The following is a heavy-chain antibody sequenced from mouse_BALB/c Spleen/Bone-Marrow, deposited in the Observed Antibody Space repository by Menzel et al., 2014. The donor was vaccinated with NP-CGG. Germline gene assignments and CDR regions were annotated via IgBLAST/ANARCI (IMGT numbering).Heavy chain of an antibody. J-gene: IGHJ1*01. V-gene: IGHV1-14*01. CDR1: GYTFTSYV. D-gene: IGHD2-2*01. CDR3: ARSLYGYDWYFDV. Sequence: VQLQQSGPELVKPGASVKMSCKASGYTFTSYVVHWVKQKPGQGLEWIGNINPYNDDTMYNEKFKGKATLTSDRSSSTAYMELSSLTSEDSAVYYCARSLYGYDWYFDVWGAGTPVTVSS. CDR2: INPYNDDT.